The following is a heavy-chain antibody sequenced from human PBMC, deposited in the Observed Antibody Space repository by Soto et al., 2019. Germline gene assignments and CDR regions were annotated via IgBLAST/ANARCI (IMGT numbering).Heavy chain of an antibody. Sequence: QVQLVESGGGVVQPGRSLRLSCAASGFTFSSYAMHWVRQAPGKGLEWVAVISYDGSNKYYADSVKGRFTISRDNSKKTLYLQMNSLRAEDAAVYYCARAGSGSYYIIEAEYVQNWGQGTLVTVSS. CDR1: GFTFSSYA. CDR2: ISYDGSNK. D-gene: IGHD1-26*01. V-gene: IGHV3-30-3*01. J-gene: IGHJ1*01. CDR3: ARAGSGSYYIIEAEYVQN.